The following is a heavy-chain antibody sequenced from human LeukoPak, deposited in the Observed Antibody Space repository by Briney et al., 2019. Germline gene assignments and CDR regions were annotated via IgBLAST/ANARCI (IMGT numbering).Heavy chain of an antibody. J-gene: IGHJ6*02. D-gene: IGHD1-1*01. CDR2: IYHSGST. Sequence: SETLSLTCAVYGGSFSGYYWSWIRQPPGKGLEWIWYIYHSGSTDYNPSLKSRVTISVDTSQNHFSLKLSSVTAADTAVYYCARSSRGTSDYYGMDVWGQGTTVTVSS. CDR3: ARSSRGTSDYYGMDV. V-gene: IGHV4-59*01. CDR1: GGSFSGYY.